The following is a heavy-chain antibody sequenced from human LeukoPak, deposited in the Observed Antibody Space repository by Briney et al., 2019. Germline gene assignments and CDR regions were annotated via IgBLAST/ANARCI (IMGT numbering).Heavy chain of an antibody. CDR2: IYTSGST. D-gene: IGHD1-26*01. V-gene: IGHV4-4*07. J-gene: IGHJ6*03. CDR1: GGSISSYY. CDR3: ARAGLGSYYFDYYYYMDV. Sequence: PETLSLTCTVSGGSISSYYWSWIRQPAGKGLEWIGRIYTSGSTNYNPSLKSRVTMSVDTSKNQFSLKLSSVTAADTAVYYCARAGLGSYYFDYYYYMDVWGKGTTVTVSS.